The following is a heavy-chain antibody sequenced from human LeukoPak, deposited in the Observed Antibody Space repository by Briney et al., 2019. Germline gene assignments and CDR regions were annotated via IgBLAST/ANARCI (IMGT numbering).Heavy chain of an antibody. J-gene: IGHJ3*02. D-gene: IGHD3-3*01. CDR1: GFTFSSYA. V-gene: IGHV3-30*14. Sequence: GGSLRLSCAASGFTFSSYAMHWVRQAPGKGLEWVAVISYDGSNKYYADSVKGRFTISRDNSKNTLYLQMNSLRAEDTAVYYCARDERITIFGVASDAFDIWGQGTMVTVSS. CDR3: ARDERITIFGVASDAFDI. CDR2: ISYDGSNK.